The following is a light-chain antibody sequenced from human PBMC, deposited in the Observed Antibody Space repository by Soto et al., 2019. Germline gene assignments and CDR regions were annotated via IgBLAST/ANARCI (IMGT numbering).Light chain of an antibody. Sequence: QSALTQPPSASGTPGQRVTISCSGSSSNIETNDIFWHQQLPGSAPKLLIYSNDQRPSGVPDRFSASKSGTSASLAISGLRSEDEAEYFCATWYDSLSGVVFGGGTKLTVL. CDR3: ATWYDSLSGVV. J-gene: IGLJ2*01. CDR2: SND. V-gene: IGLV1-47*02. CDR1: SSNIETND.